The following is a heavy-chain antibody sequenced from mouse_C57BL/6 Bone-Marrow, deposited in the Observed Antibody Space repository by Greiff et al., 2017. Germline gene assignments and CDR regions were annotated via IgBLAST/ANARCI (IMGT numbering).Heavy chain of an antibody. CDR3: ARGIWADYAMDD. D-gene: IGHD4-1*01. J-gene: IGHJ4*01. CDR2: FHPYNDDT. V-gene: IGHV1-47*01. Sequence: QVQLQQSGAELVQPGASVKMSCKASGYTFTTYPIEWMKQNHGKSLEWIGNFHPYNDDTKTNEKFNGKATLTVAKSSCKVYLELSRLTSDDSAVYYCARGIWADYAMDDWGQGTSVTVSS. CDR1: GYTFTTYP.